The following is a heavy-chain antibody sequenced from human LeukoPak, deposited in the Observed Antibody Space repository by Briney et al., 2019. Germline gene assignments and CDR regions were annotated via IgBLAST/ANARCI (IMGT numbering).Heavy chain of an antibody. J-gene: IGHJ4*02. V-gene: IGHV1-18*01. CDR2: ISAYNGHT. Sequence: ASVKVSCKASAYTFTSYGISWVRQAPGQGLEWMGWISAYNGHTNYAQKVQGRVTMTTDTSTSTAYMELRSLRSDDTAVYYCARPFGDYYFDYWGQGTLVTVSS. CDR3: ARPFGDYYFDY. CDR1: AYTFTSYG. D-gene: IGHD2-21*01.